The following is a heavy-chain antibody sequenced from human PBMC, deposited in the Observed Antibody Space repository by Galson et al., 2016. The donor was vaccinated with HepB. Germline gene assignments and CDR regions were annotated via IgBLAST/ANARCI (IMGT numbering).Heavy chain of an antibody. CDR1: GGSMTGHY. CDR2: IYYSGST. V-gene: IGHV4-59*08. Sequence: SETLSLTCTVSGGSMTGHYWGWIRQPPGKGLEWIGYIYYSGSTNYSPSLQSRITMSVDTSTNQLPLEGRSVTAADTALYFFARSPNYVTLYGLDGWGQGTAVIVSS. D-gene: IGHD3-16*01. J-gene: IGHJ6*02. CDR3: ARSPNYVTLYGLDG.